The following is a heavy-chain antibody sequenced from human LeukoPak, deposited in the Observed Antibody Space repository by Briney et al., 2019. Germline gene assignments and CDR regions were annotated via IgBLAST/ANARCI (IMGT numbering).Heavy chain of an antibody. Sequence: SQTLSLTCAISGDSVSSNSAAWNWIRQSPSRGLEWLGRTYYRSKWYSDYGISVKSRIVINPDTSKNQFSLQLNSVTPEDTAMYFCARGIFNAFDFWGLGTMVTVSS. CDR2: TYYRSKWYS. CDR3: ARGIFNAFDF. V-gene: IGHV6-1*01. CDR1: GDSVSSNSAA. J-gene: IGHJ3*01.